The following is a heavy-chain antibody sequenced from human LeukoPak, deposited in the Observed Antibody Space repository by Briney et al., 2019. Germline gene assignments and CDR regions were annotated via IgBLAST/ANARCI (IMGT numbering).Heavy chain of an antibody. CDR3: ARDPQAPYYDFWSGLSDAFDI. Sequence: SVKVSCKASGGTFSSYAISWVRQAPGQGLEWMGRIIPIFGTANYAQKFQGRVTITTDESTSTAYMELSSLRSEDTAVYYCARDPQAPYYDFWSGLSDAFDIWGQGTMVTVSS. V-gene: IGHV1-69*05. J-gene: IGHJ3*02. D-gene: IGHD3-3*01. CDR1: GGTFSSYA. CDR2: IIPIFGTA.